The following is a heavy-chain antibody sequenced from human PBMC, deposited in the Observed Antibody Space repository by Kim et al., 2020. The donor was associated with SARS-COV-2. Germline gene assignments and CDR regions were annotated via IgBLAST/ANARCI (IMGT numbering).Heavy chain of an antibody. CDR3: ARVSAHITIFGVVINGGFDY. J-gene: IGHJ4*02. V-gene: IGHV4-30-2*05. D-gene: IGHD3-3*01. Sequence: RVTISVDTSKNQFSLKLSSVTAADTAVYYCARVSAHITIFGVVINGGFDYWGQGTLVTVSS.